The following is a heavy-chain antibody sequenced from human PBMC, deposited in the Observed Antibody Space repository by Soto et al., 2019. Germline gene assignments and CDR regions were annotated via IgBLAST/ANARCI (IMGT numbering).Heavy chain of an antibody. J-gene: IGHJ4*02. CDR1: GFTFSRYW. CDR2: IKHDGREK. CDR3: VTSDISY. V-gene: IGHV3-7*05. Sequence: PVGSLRLSCAASGFTFSRYWMTWVRQAPGKGLEWVANIKHDGREKYYVDSVKGRFTISRDNANNSLYLQMNSLRAEDTAIYYCVTSDISYWGQGTLVTVSS.